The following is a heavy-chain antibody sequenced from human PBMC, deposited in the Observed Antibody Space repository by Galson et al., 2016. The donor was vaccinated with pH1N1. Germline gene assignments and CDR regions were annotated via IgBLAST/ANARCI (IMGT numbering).Heavy chain of an antibody. CDR3: ARDIDLGELGYWFDP. CDR1: GFTFSSYW. D-gene: IGHD3-10*01. CDR2: IKQDGSEK. V-gene: IGHV3-7*01. Sequence: SLRLSCAASGFTFSSYWMSWVRQAPGKGLEWVANIKQDGSEKYYVDSVKGRLTISRDNAKNSLYLQMNSLRAEDTAVYYCARDIDLGELGYWFDPWGKGTLVTVSS. J-gene: IGHJ5*02.